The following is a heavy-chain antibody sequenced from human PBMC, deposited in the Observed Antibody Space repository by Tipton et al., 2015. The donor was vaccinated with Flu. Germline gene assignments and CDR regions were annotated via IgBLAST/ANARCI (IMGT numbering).Heavy chain of an antibody. CDR3: ARDYLLGDLSFFDN. V-gene: IGHV4-4*07. CDR2: IYTSGST. Sequence: TLSLTCTVSGDSISSYYWSWIRQPAGKGLEWIGRIYTSGSTNYNASLKSRVTMSVDTSKNQFSLKLSSVTVADTAVYYCARDYLLGDLSFFDNWGQGTLVTVSP. J-gene: IGHJ4*02. CDR1: GDSISSYY. D-gene: IGHD3-16*02.